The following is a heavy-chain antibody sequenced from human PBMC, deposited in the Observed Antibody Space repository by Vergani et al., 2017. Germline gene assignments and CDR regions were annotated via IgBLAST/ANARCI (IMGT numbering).Heavy chain of an antibody. Sequence: EVQLVESGGGIVKPGGSLRLSCVASGFSFRNAWMNWVRRTPGKGLEWVGRIQSTFDRGTTDYAAAVKGRFTISRDDSKNTLFLQMNGLKNEDIGVYYCTTDPRYCGDGSCYWLRDHHYYGMDVWGQGTTVTVSS. CDR2: IQSTFDRGTT. V-gene: IGHV3-15*07. J-gene: IGHJ6*02. D-gene: IGHD2-21*01. CDR1: GFSFRNAW. CDR3: TTDPRYCGDGSCYWLRDHHYYGMDV.